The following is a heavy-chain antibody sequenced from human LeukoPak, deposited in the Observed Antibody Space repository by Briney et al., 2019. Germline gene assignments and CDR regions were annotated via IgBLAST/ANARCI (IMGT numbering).Heavy chain of an antibody. CDR2: LYDSGIT. Sequence: SGTLSLTCTVSGCTISSSSYYWDWLRQPPGMGLEWIENLYDSGITSYNPSLRSRVTIPAATSKTQFSLKLSSVTAADTAVYYCARHTRPGYSGYENAFDVWGQGNMVTVS. D-gene: IGHD5-12*01. CDR1: GCTISSSSYY. CDR3: ARHTRPGYSGYENAFDV. V-gene: IGHV4-39*01. J-gene: IGHJ3*01.